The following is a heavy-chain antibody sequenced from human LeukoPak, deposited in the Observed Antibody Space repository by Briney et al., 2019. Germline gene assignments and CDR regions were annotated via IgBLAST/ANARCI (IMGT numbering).Heavy chain of an antibody. CDR3: ARLGECSSTSCYYYYYYMDV. D-gene: IGHD2-2*01. CDR1: GGTFSSYA. J-gene: IGHJ6*03. V-gene: IGHV1-69*13. CDR2: IIPIFGTA. Sequence: SVKVXCKASGGTFSSYAISWVRQAPGQGLEWMGGIIPIFGTANYAQKFQGRVTITADESTSTAYMELSSLRSEDTAVYYCARLGECSSTSCYYYYYYMDVWGKGTTVTVSS.